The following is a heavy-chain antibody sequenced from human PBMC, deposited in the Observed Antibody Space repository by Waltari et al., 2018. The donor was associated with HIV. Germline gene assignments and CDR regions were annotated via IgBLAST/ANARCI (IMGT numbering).Heavy chain of an antibody. J-gene: IGHJ5*02. Sequence: QVQLVQSGAEVKKPGASVKVPCKASGYTFTSYAMHWVRQAPGQRIEWMGWINDGNGNTKYSQKFQGRVTITRDTSASTAYMELSSLRSEDTAVYYCARGILIAAAGTGGRNWFDPWGQGTLVTVSS. CDR1: GYTFTSYA. D-gene: IGHD6-13*01. CDR2: INDGNGNT. V-gene: IGHV1-3*01. CDR3: ARGILIAAAGTGGRNWFDP.